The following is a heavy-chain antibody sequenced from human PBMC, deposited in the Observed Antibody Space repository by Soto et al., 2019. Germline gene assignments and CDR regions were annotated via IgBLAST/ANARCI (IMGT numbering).Heavy chain of an antibody. V-gene: IGHV3-30-3*01. Sequence: GGSLRLSCAASGFTFSSYAMHWVRQAPGKGLEWVAVISYDGSNKYYADSVKGRFTISRDNSKNTLYLQMNSLRAEDTAVYYCARERGITWNHDAFDIWGQGTMVTVSS. D-gene: IGHD3-16*01. CDR3: ARERGITWNHDAFDI. CDR2: ISYDGSNK. CDR1: GFTFSSYA. J-gene: IGHJ3*02.